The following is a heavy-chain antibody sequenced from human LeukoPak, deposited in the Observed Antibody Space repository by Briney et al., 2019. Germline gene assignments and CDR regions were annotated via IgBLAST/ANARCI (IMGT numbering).Heavy chain of an antibody. Sequence: GGSLRLSCAASGFTFSSYAMSWVRQAPGKGLKWVSAISGSGGSTYYADSVKGRFTISRDNSKNTLYLQMNSLRAEDTAVYYCAKVRSDITMIVDSFDYWGQGTLVTVSS. CDR1: GFTFSSYA. CDR3: AKVRSDITMIVDSFDY. CDR2: ISGSGGST. J-gene: IGHJ4*02. V-gene: IGHV3-23*01. D-gene: IGHD3-22*01.